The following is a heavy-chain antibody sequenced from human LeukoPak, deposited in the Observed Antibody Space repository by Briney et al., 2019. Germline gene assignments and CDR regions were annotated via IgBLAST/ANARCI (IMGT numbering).Heavy chain of an antibody. V-gene: IGHV5-10-1*01. Sequence: GESLKISCKGSGYTFFTYWISWVRQMPGKGLEWMGRIDPSDSSVDYSPPFQGHVTISTDNSINTAYLQWSSLKASDTAIYFYARQAAGDDYWGQGTQVTVSS. J-gene: IGHJ4*02. CDR3: ARQAAGDDY. D-gene: IGHD3-10*01. CDR2: IDPSDSSV. CDR1: GYTFFTYW.